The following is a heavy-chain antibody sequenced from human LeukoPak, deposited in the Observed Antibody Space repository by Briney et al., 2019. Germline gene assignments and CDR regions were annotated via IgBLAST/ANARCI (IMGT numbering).Heavy chain of an antibody. D-gene: IGHD2-2*01. CDR3: ATARYQSNY. CDR2: ISSSSSTI. Sequence: PGGSLRLSCAASGFTFSSYSMNWVRQAPGKGLEWVSYISSSSSTIYYADSVKGRFTISRDNAKNSLYLQMNSLRAEDTAVYYCATARYQSNYWGQGTLVTVSS. J-gene: IGHJ4*02. V-gene: IGHV3-48*04. CDR1: GFTFSSYS.